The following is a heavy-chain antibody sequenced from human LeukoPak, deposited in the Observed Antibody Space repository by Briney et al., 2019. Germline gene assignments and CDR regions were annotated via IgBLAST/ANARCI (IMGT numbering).Heavy chain of an antibody. CDR1: GYTFTSYA. CDR3: ARYMRVGATRQTDAFDI. V-gene: IGHV1-3*01. CDR2: INAGNGNT. D-gene: IGHD1-26*01. J-gene: IGHJ3*02. Sequence: ASVKVSCKASGYTFTSYAMHWVRQAPGQRLEWMGWINAGNGNTKYSQKLQGRVTITRDTSASTAYMELSSLRSEDTAVYYCARYMRVGATRQTDAFDIWGQGTMVTVSS.